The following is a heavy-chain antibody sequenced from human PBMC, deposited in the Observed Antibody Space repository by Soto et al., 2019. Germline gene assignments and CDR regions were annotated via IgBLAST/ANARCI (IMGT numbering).Heavy chain of an antibody. V-gene: IGHV3-33*01. CDR3: ARDGIAEVGTRYYGMDV. D-gene: IGHD6-13*01. Sequence: PGGSLRLSCAASGFTFSSYGMHWVRQAPGKGLEWVAVIWYDGSNKYYADSVKGRFTVSRDNSKNTLYLQMNSLRAEDTAVYYCARDGIAEVGTRYYGMDVWGQGTTVTVYS. CDR1: GFTFSSYG. CDR2: IWYDGSNK. J-gene: IGHJ6*02.